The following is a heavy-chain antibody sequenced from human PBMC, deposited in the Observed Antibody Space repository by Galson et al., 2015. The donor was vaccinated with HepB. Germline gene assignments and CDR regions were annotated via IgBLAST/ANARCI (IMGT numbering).Heavy chain of an antibody. J-gene: IGHJ6*02. CDR1: GGSISSSNW. CDR3: ARAHRPPRDPYCSSTNCYLWYYGMDV. Sequence: ETLSLTCAVSGGSISSSNWWSWVRQPPGKGLEWIGEIYHSGSTNYNPSLKSRVTISVDKSKNQFSLKLSSVTAADTAVYYCARAHRPPRDPYCSSTNCYLWYYGMDVWGQGTTVTVSS. D-gene: IGHD2-2*01. V-gene: IGHV4-4*02. CDR2: IYHSGST.